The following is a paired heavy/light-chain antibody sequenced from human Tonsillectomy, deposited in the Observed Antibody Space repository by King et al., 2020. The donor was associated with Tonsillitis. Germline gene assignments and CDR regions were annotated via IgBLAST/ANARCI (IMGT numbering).Heavy chain of an antibody. CDR1: GFSFSDYS. V-gene: IGHV3-11*06. CDR2: IGSST. Sequence: QVQLVESGGGLVRPGGSLRLSCAASGFSFSDYSMSWIRQAPGKGLEYLSVIGSSTNYADSVRGRFTISRDNAKSSLYLQMNSLRAEDTAVYYCARGKLGYCSGGLCYSEGAHDYWGQGTLVTVSS. CDR3: ARGKLGYCSGGLCYSEGAHDY. J-gene: IGHJ4*02. D-gene: IGHD2-15*01.
Light chain of an antibody. CDR3: QQHYSTPQT. V-gene: IGKV1-NL1*01. Sequence: DIQMTQSPSSLSASIGDRVTITCRASQGIRNSLAWYQQKPGKAPKLLVYAAFRLESGVPSRFSGSGSGTDYTLTIDSLQPEDFATYYCQQHYSTPQTFGQGTKLELK. CDR2: AAF. J-gene: IGKJ2*01. CDR1: QGIRNS.